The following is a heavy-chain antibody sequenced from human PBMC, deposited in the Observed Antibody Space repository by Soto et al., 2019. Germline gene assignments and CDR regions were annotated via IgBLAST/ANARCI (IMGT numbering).Heavy chain of an antibody. CDR3: ASLGYCSGGSCSYYFDY. Sequence: PSETLSLTCTFSGGSISSGGYYLSWIRQHPGKGLEWIGYIYYSGSTYYNPSLKSRVTISVDTSKNQFSLKLSSVTAADTAVYYCASLGYCSGGSCSYYFDYWGQGTLVTVSS. CDR2: IYYSGST. D-gene: IGHD2-15*01. CDR1: GGSISSGGYY. V-gene: IGHV4-31*03. J-gene: IGHJ4*02.